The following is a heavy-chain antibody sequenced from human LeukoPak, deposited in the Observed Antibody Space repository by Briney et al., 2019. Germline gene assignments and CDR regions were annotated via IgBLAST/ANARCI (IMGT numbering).Heavy chain of an antibody. D-gene: IGHD1-26*01. V-gene: IGHV3-23*01. CDR1: GFTFSSSV. CDR3: AKAYSGSHRGAFDV. CDR2: ISGSGSNT. Sequence: GGSLRLSCAASGFTFSSSVMSWVRQAPGKGLEWVSTISGSGSNTYYADSVQGRFTISRDNSKSTLYLQMNSLRADDPAVYYCAKAYSGSHRGAFDVWGQGTMVTVSS. J-gene: IGHJ3*01.